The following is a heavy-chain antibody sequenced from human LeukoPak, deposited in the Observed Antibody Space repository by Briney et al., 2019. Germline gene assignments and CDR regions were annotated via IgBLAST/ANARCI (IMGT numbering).Heavy chain of an antibody. Sequence: PSETLSLTCAVSGGSISSGGYSWSWIRQPPGNGLEWIGYIYHSGSTYYNPSLKSRVTISVDRSKNQFSLKLSSVTAADTAVYYCARAPVYSGSYFDYWGQGTLVTVSS. CDR1: GGSISSGGYS. J-gene: IGHJ4*02. CDR2: IYHSGST. V-gene: IGHV4-30-2*01. CDR3: ARAPVYSGSYFDY. D-gene: IGHD1-26*01.